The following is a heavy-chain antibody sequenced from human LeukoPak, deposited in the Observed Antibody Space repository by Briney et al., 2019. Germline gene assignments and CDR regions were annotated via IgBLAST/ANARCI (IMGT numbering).Heavy chain of an antibody. V-gene: IGHV4-39*07. CDR2: IYYSGST. D-gene: IGHD4-17*01. Sequence: PSETLSLTCSVSGGSISSSSDYWGWIRQAPGKGLEWIGSIYYSGSTYYNPSLKSRVTISVDTSKNQFSLKLSSVTAADTAVYYCARSRAYGDSGYFQHWGQGTLVTVSS. CDR1: GGSISSSSDY. J-gene: IGHJ1*01. CDR3: ARSRAYGDSGYFQH.